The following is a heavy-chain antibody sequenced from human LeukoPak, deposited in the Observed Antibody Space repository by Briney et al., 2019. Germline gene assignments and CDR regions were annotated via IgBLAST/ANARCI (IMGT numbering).Heavy chain of an antibody. V-gene: IGHV4-30-2*01. CDR3: ARVSGGGQHYFDY. Sequence: SETLSLTRAVSGGSISSGGYSWSWIRQPPGRGLEWIGYLFHSGSTYYTPSLKSRVTISVDRSKNQFSLKLTSVTAADTAVYYCARVSGGGQHYFDYWGQGTLVTVSS. J-gene: IGHJ4*02. D-gene: IGHD2-8*02. CDR1: GGSISSGGYS. CDR2: LFHSGST.